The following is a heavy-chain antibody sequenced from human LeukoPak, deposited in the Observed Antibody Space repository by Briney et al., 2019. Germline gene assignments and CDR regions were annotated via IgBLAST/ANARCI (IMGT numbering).Heavy chain of an antibody. CDR3: ARRAGAYSHPYDY. Sequence: GGSLRLSCAASGFTFSNYWMSWVRQAPGKGLEWVASINQDGSERYYVDSVKGRFTISRDNSKNTLYLQMNSLRAEDTAVYYCARRAGAYSHPYDYWGQGTLVTVSS. J-gene: IGHJ4*02. V-gene: IGHV3-7*03. D-gene: IGHD4/OR15-4a*01. CDR2: INQDGSER. CDR1: GFTFSNYW.